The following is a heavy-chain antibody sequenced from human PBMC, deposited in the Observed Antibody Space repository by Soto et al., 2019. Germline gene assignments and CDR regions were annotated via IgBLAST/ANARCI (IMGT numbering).Heavy chain of an antibody. CDR2: IYWDDDK. CDR3: AHSITMATSGY. J-gene: IGHJ4*02. CDR1: GFSLSTSLVA. D-gene: IGHD3-10*01. V-gene: IGHV2-5*02. Sequence: SGPTLVNPTQTLTLTCTFSGFSLSTSLVAVGWILHPPGKSLECLALIYWDDDKRYSPSLKSSLTITKDTSKNQVVLTMTNMDPMDTATDYCAHSITMATSGYWGQGTLVTISS.